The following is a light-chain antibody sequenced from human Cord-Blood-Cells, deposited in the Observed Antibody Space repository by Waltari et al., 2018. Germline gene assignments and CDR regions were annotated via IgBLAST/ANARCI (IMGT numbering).Light chain of an antibody. CDR3: SSYTSSSTLV. Sequence: QSALTQPASVSGSPGQSLTISCPGTRTDVGGSNYVSWYQQHPGKAPKLMIYDVSNRPSGVSNRFSGSKSGNTASLTISGLQAEDEADYYCSSYTSSSTLVFGGGTKLTVL. CDR2: DVS. CDR1: RTDVGGSNY. J-gene: IGLJ2*01. V-gene: IGLV2-14*01.